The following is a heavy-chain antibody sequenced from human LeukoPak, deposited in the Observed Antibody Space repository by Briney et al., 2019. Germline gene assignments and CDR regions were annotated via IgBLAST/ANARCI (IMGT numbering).Heavy chain of an antibody. V-gene: IGHV3-48*02. CDR2: ISSTGSPI. Sequence: GESLRLSCAASGFTFSRFGMNWVRQAPGNGLEWVSYISSTGSPIYYADSVKGRFTISRDNAKNSLYLQMNSLRDDDTAVYYCAQKGGTDYWGQGTLVTVSS. CDR3: AQKGGTDY. D-gene: IGHD2-15*01. CDR1: GFTFSRFG. J-gene: IGHJ4*02.